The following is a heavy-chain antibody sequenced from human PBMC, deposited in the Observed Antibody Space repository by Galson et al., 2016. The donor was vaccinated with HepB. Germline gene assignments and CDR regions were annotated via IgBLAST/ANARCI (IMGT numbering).Heavy chain of an antibody. D-gene: IGHD3-9*01. CDR1: GFTFPNQA. V-gene: IGHV3-53*01. Sequence: SLRLSCAASGFTFPNQAMTWVRQAPGKGLEWVSVIYSGGSTYYADSVKGRFTISRDNSKNTLYLQMNSLRAEDTAVYYCARGVSDLTGYYPHFDYWGQGTLVTVSS. CDR2: IYSGGST. J-gene: IGHJ4*02. CDR3: ARGVSDLTGYYPHFDY.